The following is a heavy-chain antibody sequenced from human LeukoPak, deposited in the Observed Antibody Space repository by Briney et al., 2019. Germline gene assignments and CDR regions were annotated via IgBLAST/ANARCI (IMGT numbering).Heavy chain of an antibody. V-gene: IGHV3-21*05. CDR2: MSSDSSFI. CDR1: GFTFRSYA. CDR3: AREIIGGASFLDY. D-gene: IGHD1-26*01. J-gene: IGHJ4*02. Sequence: GGSLRLSCVASGFTFRSYAMNWVRQAPGKGLEWVSYMSSDSSFINYADSVKGRFTISRDNAKSSLYLQLNSLRAEDTAVYFCAREIIGGASFLDYWGQGTLVTVSS.